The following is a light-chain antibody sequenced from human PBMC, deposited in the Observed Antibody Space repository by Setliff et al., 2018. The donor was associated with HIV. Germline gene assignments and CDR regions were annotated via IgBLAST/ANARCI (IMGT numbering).Light chain of an antibody. CDR3: AAWDVGLNVFYV. CDR1: HSNIGSNT. J-gene: IGLJ1*01. CDR2: NND. Sequence: QSVLTQPPSTSGTPGHRVIISCSGSHSNIGSNTVNWFQQLPGTAPKLLIYNNDQRPSGVPDRFSGSKSGTSASLAISGLQSEDEAEYYCAAWDVGLNVFYVFGSGTKVTVL. V-gene: IGLV1-44*01.